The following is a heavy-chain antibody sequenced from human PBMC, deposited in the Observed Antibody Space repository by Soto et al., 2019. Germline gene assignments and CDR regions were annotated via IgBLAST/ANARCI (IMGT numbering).Heavy chain of an antibody. CDR1: SGSISSSNW. CDR3: ARVGGLYCSGSATSCDEGVGINWFDT. Sequence: SETLSLTCAVSSGSISSSNWWSWVRQPPGKGLEWIGEIYHSGSTNYNPSLKSRVTISVDKSKNQFSLKLNSITAEGTAVYYCARVGGLYCSGSATSCDEGVGINWFDTWGQGILVTVSS. CDR2: IYHSGST. D-gene: IGHD2-15*01. V-gene: IGHV4-4*02. J-gene: IGHJ5*02.